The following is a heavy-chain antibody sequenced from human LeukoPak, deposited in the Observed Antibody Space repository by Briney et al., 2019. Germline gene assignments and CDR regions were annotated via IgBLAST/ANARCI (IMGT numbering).Heavy chain of an antibody. D-gene: IGHD3-16*01. Sequence: HGESLKISCKGSGYSFTSYWIGWVRQMPGKGLEWMGIIYPGDSDTRYSPSFQGQVTISADKSISTAYLQWSSLKASDTAMYYCARHIMVGPRVPGFMDVWGKGTTVTVSS. CDR3: ARHIMVGPRVPGFMDV. V-gene: IGHV5-51*01. CDR1: GYSFTSYW. J-gene: IGHJ6*04. CDR2: IYPGDSDT.